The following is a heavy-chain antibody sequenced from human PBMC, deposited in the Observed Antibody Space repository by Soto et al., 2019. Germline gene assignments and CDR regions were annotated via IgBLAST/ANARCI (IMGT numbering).Heavy chain of an antibody. J-gene: IGHJ6*03. CDR1: GFTFSSYA. CDR3: AKDLQDSTTHYYYMDV. D-gene: IGHD1-1*01. CDR2: ISGSGGST. Sequence: GGSLRLSCAASGFTFSSYAMSWVRQAPGKGLEWVSAISGSGGSTYYADSVKGRFTISRDNSKNTLDLQMNSLRAEDTAVYYCAKDLQDSTTHYYYMDVWGKGTTVTVSS. V-gene: IGHV3-23*01.